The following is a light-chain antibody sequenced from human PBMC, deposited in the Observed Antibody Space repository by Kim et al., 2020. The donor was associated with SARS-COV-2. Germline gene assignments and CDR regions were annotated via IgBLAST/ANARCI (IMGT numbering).Light chain of an antibody. CDR3: QQYYKIPLT. Sequence: DIVMTQSPDSLAVSLGERATINCKSSQSVLYSSDNKNYLAWYQQKSGQPPKLLIYWASARESGVPDRFSGSGSGTDFTLTISGLQAEDVAVYYCQQYYKIPLTFGGGTKVDIK. V-gene: IGKV4-1*01. CDR1: QSVLYSSDNKNY. J-gene: IGKJ4*01. CDR2: WAS.